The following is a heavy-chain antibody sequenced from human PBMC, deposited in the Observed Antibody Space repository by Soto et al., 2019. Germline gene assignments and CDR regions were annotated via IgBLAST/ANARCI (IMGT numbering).Heavy chain of an antibody. J-gene: IGHJ4*02. D-gene: IGHD6-19*01. CDR2: TYYRSNWRH. CDR3: ERGVAGTGFDL. V-gene: IGHV6-1*01. Sequence: PXHILSLTCAISGDSVSSNTAAWNWIRSSPSRGLEWLGRTYYRSNWRHDYAVSVKSRITVNPDTSKNHFSLQLNSVTPDYTAVYYCERGVAGTGFDLWGQGTLVTVSS. CDR1: GDSVSSNTAA.